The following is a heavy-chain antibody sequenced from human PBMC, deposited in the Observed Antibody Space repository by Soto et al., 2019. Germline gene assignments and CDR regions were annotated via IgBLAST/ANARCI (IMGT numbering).Heavy chain of an antibody. D-gene: IGHD3-3*01. Sequence: SVKVSCKASGVTFSSYAISWVRQAPGQGLEWMGGIIPIFGTANYAQKFQGRVTITADESTSTAYMELSSLRSEDTAVYYCARGNNPYYDFWSGPYYYYYYGMDVWGQGTTVTVSS. CDR3: ARGNNPYYDFWSGPYYYYYYGMDV. CDR2: IIPIFGTA. CDR1: GVTFSSYA. V-gene: IGHV1-69*13. J-gene: IGHJ6*02.